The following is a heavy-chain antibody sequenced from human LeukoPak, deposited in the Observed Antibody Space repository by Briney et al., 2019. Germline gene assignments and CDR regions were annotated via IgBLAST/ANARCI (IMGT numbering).Heavy chain of an antibody. CDR3: TRDILNVGYYDSSGYSLPDY. D-gene: IGHD3-22*01. CDR2: IRSKAYGGTT. CDR1: GFTFGDYA. V-gene: IGHV3-49*03. J-gene: IGHJ4*02. Sequence: GRSLRLSCTASGFTFGDYAMSWFRQAPGKGLEWVGFIRSKAYGGTTEYAASVKGRFTISRDDSKSIAYLQMNSLKTEDTAVYYCTRDILNVGYYDSSGYSLPDYWGQGTLVTVSS.